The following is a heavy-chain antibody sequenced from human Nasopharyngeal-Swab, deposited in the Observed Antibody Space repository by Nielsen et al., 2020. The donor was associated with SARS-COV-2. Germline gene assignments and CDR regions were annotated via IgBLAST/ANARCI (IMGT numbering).Heavy chain of an antibody. J-gene: IGHJ6*03. Sequence: SETLSLTCAASGGSFSANYWGWIRQPPGRGLEWIGEINHSGSTNYNPSLKSRVTISVDTSKSQFSLKLTSVTAADTSVYYCARGLSGVVPAPILGLGPYYYFYYMDVWGKGTTVTVSS. D-gene: IGHD2-2*01. V-gene: IGHV4-34*01. CDR1: GGSFSANY. CDR3: ARGLSGVVPAPILGLGPYYYFYYMDV. CDR2: INHSGST.